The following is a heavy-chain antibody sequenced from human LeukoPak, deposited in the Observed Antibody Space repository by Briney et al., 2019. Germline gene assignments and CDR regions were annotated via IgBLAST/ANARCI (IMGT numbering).Heavy chain of an antibody. CDR2: ISTYNTNT. D-gene: IGHD6-13*01. CDR3: ARDGPSVAAAVGYFQH. Sequence: ASVKVSCKASGYTFTSHGISWVRQAPGQGLEWLGWISTYNTNTNYAQKLQGRVTMTTDTSTSTAYMELRSLRSEDTAVYYCARDGPSVAAAVGYFQHWGQGTLVTVSS. CDR1: GYTFTSHG. J-gene: IGHJ1*01. V-gene: IGHV1-18*01.